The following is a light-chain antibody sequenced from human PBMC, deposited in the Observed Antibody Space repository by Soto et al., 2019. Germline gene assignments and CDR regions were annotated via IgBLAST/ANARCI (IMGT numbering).Light chain of an antibody. V-gene: IGKV3-20*01. CDR2: GAS. CDR1: QSVSSN. Sequence: EIVMTQSPATLSVSPGERATLSCRASQSVSSNLAWYQQKPGQAPSLLIYGASTRATGTPDRFSGSGSGTDFTLTISRLEPEDFAVYYCQQYGSSPRTFGQGTKVDIK. J-gene: IGKJ1*01. CDR3: QQYGSSPRT.